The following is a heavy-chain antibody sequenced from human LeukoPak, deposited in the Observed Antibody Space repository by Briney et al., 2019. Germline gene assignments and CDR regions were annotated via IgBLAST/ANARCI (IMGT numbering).Heavy chain of an antibody. CDR1: GASVSNYY. Sequence: SETLSLTCTVSGASVSNYYWSWIRQPPGKGLEWIGEINHSGSTNYNPSLKSRVTISVDTSKNQFSLKLSSVTAADTAVYYCALGVAPIDYWGQGTLVTVSS. CDR2: INHSGST. D-gene: IGHD3-3*01. CDR3: ALGVAPIDY. J-gene: IGHJ4*02. V-gene: IGHV4-34*01.